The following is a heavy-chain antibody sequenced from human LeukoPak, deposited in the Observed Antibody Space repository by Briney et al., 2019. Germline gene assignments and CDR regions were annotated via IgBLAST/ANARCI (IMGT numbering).Heavy chain of an antibody. J-gene: IGHJ4*02. Sequence: ASVKVSCKASGYTFTGYYIYWLRQAPGRGLKWMGWVYPNNGGTNYAQDFQGRVTMTRDTSISTAYMELSRLRSDDTAVYYCARGGSCSGGSCSFPHFDYWGQGTLVTVSS. CDR3: ARGGSCSGGSCSFPHFDY. V-gene: IGHV1-2*02. CDR1: GYTFTGYY. CDR2: VYPNNGGT. D-gene: IGHD2-15*01.